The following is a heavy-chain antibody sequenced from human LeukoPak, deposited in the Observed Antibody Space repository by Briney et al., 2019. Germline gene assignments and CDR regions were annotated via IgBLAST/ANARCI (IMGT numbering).Heavy chain of an antibody. D-gene: IGHD4-17*01. CDR2: MNSDGSST. Sequence: GGTLRLSCAASGFTLSSYWMHWVRQAPGEGLVWVSRMNSDGSSTTYADSVKGRFTISRDNAKNALYLQMSSLRAEDTAVYHCAREAFNYGDHYFDYWGQGTLVTVSS. CDR1: GFTLSSYW. CDR3: AREAFNYGDHYFDY. J-gene: IGHJ4*02. V-gene: IGHV3-74*01.